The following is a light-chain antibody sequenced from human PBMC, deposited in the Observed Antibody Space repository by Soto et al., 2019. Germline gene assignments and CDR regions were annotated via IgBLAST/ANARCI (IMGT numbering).Light chain of an antibody. J-gene: IGKJ1*01. Sequence: DIELTQSPCTLSLSPGERATLSCRASQSVSSSYLAWYQQKPGQAPRLLIYGASSRATGIPDRFGGSGSGTDFTLTISRLEPDDFAVYYCQKYGSSPSFTFGQGTKVDIK. CDR2: GAS. CDR1: QSVSSSY. CDR3: QKYGSSPSFT. V-gene: IGKV3-20*01.